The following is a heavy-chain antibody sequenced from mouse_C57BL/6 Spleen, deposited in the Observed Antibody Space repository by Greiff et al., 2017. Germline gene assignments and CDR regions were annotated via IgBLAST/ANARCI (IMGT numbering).Heavy chain of an antibody. CDR3: ARGANYYGSSYYFDY. D-gene: IGHD1-1*01. CDR1: GYTFTSYT. Sequence: VQLQQSGAELARPGASVKMSCKASGYTFTSYTMHWVKQRPGQGLEWIGYINPSSGYTKYNQKFKDKATLTADKSSSTAYMQLSSLTSEDSAVYYCARGANYYGSSYYFDYWGQGTTLTVSS. V-gene: IGHV1-4*01. J-gene: IGHJ2*01. CDR2: INPSSGYT.